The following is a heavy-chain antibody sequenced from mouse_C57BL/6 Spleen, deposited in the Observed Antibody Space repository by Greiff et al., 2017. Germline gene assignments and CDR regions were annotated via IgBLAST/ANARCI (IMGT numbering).Heavy chain of an antibody. V-gene: IGHV1-55*01. J-gene: IGHJ2*01. D-gene: IGHD1-1*01. Sequence: QVQLQQSGAELVKPGASVKMSCKASGYTFTSYWITWVKQRPGQGLEWIGDIYPGSGGTNYNEKFKSKATLTVDTSSSTAYMQLSSLTSEDSAVYCCARGYGGRYSIDYWGQGTTLTVSA. CDR3: ARGYGGRYSIDY. CDR2: IYPGSGGT. CDR1: GYTFTSYW.